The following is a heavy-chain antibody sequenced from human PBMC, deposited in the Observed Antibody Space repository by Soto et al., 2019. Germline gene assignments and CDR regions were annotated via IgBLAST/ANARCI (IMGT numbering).Heavy chain of an antibody. J-gene: IGHJ5*02. V-gene: IGHV4-31*03. CDR2: IYNSGTT. CDR1: GGSITRGGYY. CDR3: ARDPAP. Sequence: QVQLQESGPGLVKPSETLSLTCTVSGGSITRGGYYWSWIRQHPGKGLEWIGYIYNSGTTYYKPYLKSRVTISVDTSKNQFSLKLTSVTAADTAVYYCARDPAPWGQGTLVTVSS.